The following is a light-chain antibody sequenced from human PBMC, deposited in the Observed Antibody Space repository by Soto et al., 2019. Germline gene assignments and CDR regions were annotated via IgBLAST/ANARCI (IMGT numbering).Light chain of an antibody. Sequence: QSVLTQPPSVSGAPGQRVTISCTGSSSNIGAGYDVHWYQQLPGTAPKLLIYGNSNRPSGVPDRFSGSKSGTSASLAITGVQGEDEGGYYCQSYDSSLSAVVFGGGTKLTVL. J-gene: IGLJ2*01. V-gene: IGLV1-40*01. CDR3: QSYDSSLSAVV. CDR1: SSNIGAGYD. CDR2: GNS.